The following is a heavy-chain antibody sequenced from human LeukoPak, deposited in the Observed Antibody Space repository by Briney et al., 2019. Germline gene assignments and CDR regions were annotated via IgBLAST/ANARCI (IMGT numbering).Heavy chain of an antibody. CDR2: ISGSGGST. CDR3: AKDRGDYYYSYDMDV. J-gene: IGHJ6*03. D-gene: IGHD3-10*01. Sequence: GGSLRLSCAASGFTFSSYAMSWVRQAPGKGLEWVSAISGSGGSTYYADSVKGRFTISRDNAKNSLYLQMNSLRAEDTAVYYCAKDRGDYYYSYDMDVWGKGTTVTVS. V-gene: IGHV3-23*01. CDR1: GFTFSSYA.